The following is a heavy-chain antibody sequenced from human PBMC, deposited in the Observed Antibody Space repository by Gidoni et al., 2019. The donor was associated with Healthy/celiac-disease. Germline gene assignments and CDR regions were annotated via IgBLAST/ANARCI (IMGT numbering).Heavy chain of an antibody. J-gene: IGHJ6*02. CDR1: GFSLSTSGMC. V-gene: IGHV2-70*15. Sequence: QVTLRESGPALVKPTQTLTLTCTFSGFSLSTSGMCVSWIRQPPGKALEWLARIDWDDDKYYSTSLKTRLTISKDTSKNQVVLTMTNMDPVDTATYCCARTPYYYDSSGYYYYGMDVWGQGTTVTVSS. CDR3: ARTPYYYDSSGYYYYGMDV. CDR2: IDWDDDK. D-gene: IGHD3-22*01.